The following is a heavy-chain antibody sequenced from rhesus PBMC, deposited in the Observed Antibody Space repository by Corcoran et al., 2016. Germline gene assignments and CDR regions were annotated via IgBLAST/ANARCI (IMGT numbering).Heavy chain of an antibody. Sequence: QVQLQESGPGLVKPSETLPLTCAVPGASISSNYWSWIRQAPGKGLVWIGRIYGSGGSTDYNPFLKRRVTISIDTSKNQFSLKLSSVTAADTAVYYCARDRPSNDRFDVWGAGVLVTVSS. CDR1: GASISSNY. J-gene: IGHJ5-1*01. CDR3: ARDRPSNDRFDV. D-gene: IGHD4-23*01. CDR2: IYGSGGST. V-gene: IGHV4S2*01.